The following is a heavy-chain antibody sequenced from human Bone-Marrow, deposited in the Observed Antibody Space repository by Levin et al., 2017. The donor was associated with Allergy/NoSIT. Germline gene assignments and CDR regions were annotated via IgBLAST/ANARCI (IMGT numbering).Heavy chain of an antibody. D-gene: IGHD6-6*01. Sequence: GGSLRLSCAASGFTFSSYGMHWVRQAPGKGLEWVALIWNDGSNIYYGDSAKGRFTISRDNSKNTMYLEMNSLSVEGTAVYYCAREARQSAARSYYYYGMDVWGPGTTVTVSS. CDR3: AREARQSAARSYYYYGMDV. CDR1: GFTFSSYG. J-gene: IGHJ6*02. V-gene: IGHV3-33*01. CDR2: IWNDGSNI.